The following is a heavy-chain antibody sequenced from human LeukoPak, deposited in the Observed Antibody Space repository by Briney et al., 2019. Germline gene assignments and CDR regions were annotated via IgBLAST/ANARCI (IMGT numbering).Heavy chain of an antibody. CDR3: GSSNSAPGIAVAGVDH. CDR2: IYYTGST. D-gene: IGHD6-19*01. CDR1: GGSISSSTFH. J-gene: IGHJ4*02. V-gene: IGHV4-39*01. Sequence: PSETLSLTCTVSGGSISSSTFHWGWIRQPPGKGLEWIGSIYYTGSTQYSPSLKSRVTISVDTSKKQFSLKLSSVTAADTAVYYCGSSNSAPGIAVAGVDHWGQGTLVTVSS.